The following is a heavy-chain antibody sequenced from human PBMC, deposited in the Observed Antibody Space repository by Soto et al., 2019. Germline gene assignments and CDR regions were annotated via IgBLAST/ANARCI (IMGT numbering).Heavy chain of an antibody. V-gene: IGHV3-7*01. CDR2: INQYGSDK. J-gene: IGHJ4*02. CDR3: ICGGDCSTY. Sequence: GGSLRLSCSASGFSFNDYWMTWFRQAPGKGLEWVANINQYGSDKYYVDSVKGRFTISRDNAKKSTYLQMNSLREEDTAVYYCICGGDCSTYWGLGTLVTVSS. CDR1: GFSFNDYW. D-gene: IGHD2-21*02.